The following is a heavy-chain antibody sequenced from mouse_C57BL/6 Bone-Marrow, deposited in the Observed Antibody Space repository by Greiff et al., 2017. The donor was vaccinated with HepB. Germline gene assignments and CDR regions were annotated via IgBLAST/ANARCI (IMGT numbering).Heavy chain of an antibody. CDR2: IYPRDGST. V-gene: IGHV1-78*01. J-gene: IGHJ1*03. Sequence: VQRVESDAELVKPGASVKISCKVSGYTFTDHTIHWMKQRPEQGLEWIGYIYPRDGSTKYNEKFKGKATLTADKSSSTAYMQLNSLTSEDSAVYFCARLHYYGSSHWYFDVWGTGTTVTVSS. CDR1: GYTFTDHT. D-gene: IGHD1-1*01. CDR3: ARLHYYGSSHWYFDV.